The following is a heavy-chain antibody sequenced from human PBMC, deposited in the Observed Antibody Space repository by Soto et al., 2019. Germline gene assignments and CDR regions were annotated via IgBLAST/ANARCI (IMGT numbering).Heavy chain of an antibody. V-gene: IGHV1-46*01. Sequence: GASVKVSCKTSGYNFTSHYIHWVRQAPGQRLESMGIIYPRGGSTIYAQKFQGKVTMTRDTSTHTLYMELSSLRSEDTAIYYCARVGYFSTGTTLHFHGLDVWGQGTTVTVSS. D-gene: IGHD3-22*01. CDR2: IYPRGGST. CDR3: ARVGYFSTGTTLHFHGLDV. CDR1: GYNFTSHY. J-gene: IGHJ6*02.